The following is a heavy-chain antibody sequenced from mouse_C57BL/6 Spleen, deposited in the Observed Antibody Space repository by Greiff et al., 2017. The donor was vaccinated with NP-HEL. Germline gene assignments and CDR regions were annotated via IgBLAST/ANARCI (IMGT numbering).Heavy chain of an antibody. CDR3: AIYDYDPWFAY. CDR2: IHPSDSDT. V-gene: IGHV1-74*01. Sequence: QVQLKQPGAELVKPGASVKVSCKASGYTFTSYWMHWVKQRPGQGLEWIGRIHPSDSDTNYNQKFKGKATLTVDKSSSTAYMQLSSLTSEDSAVYYCAIYDYDPWFAYWGQGTLVTVSA. J-gene: IGHJ3*01. D-gene: IGHD2-4*01. CDR1: GYTFTSYW.